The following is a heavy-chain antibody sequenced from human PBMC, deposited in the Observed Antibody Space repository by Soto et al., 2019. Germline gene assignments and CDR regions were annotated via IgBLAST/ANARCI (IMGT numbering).Heavy chain of an antibody. CDR3: ARGTDYTQIASYHYGLDV. J-gene: IGHJ6*02. CDR1: GGSVTSYY. Sequence: QVQLQESGPGLVKPSETLSLTCTVSGGSVTSYYWSWIRQPPGKGMEWIGYLYYSGSTSYNPSLKSRVTMSVDMSKNQFSLTLTSVTAADTAVYYCARGTDYTQIASYHYGLDVWGQGTTVTVSS. V-gene: IGHV4-59*02. D-gene: IGHD4-4*01. CDR2: LYYSGST.